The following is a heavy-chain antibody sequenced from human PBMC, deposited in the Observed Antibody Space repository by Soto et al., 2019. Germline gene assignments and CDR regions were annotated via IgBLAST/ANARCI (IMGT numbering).Heavy chain of an antibody. J-gene: IGHJ6*02. CDR2: ISSSGSTI. CDR3: ARDSGCSSTSCPYLLGMDV. D-gene: IGHD2-2*01. V-gene: IGHV3-48*03. Sequence: PGGSLRLSCAASGFTFSSYEMNWVRQAPGKGLEWVSYISSSGSTIYYADSVKGRFTISRDNAKNSLYLQMNSLRAEDTAVYYCARDSGCSSTSCPYLLGMDVWGQGTTVTVSS. CDR1: GFTFSSYE.